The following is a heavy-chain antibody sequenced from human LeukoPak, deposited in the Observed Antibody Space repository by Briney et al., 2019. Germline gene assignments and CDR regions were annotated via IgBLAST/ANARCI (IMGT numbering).Heavy chain of an antibody. Sequence: PSETLSLTCTVSVGSISNYYGNWIRQPAGKGLEWIGGIYSSGSTNYNPSLKSRVTMSVDTSKNQFSLRLSSVTAADTAVYYCARAQRLAGDAFDIWGLGTMVTVSS. J-gene: IGHJ3*02. CDR3: ARAQRLAGDAFDI. V-gene: IGHV4-4*07. D-gene: IGHD3-16*01. CDR1: VGSISNYY. CDR2: IYSSGST.